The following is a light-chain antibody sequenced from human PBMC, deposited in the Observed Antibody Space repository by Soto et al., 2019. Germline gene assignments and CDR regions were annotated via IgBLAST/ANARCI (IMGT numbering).Light chain of an antibody. J-gene: IGKJ3*01. Sequence: DIQMTQSPSTLPASIGERVTFTCRASQDIGDSLAWYQQKARKAPKLLIYEASTLEAGVPSRFSGSGSGTDFTPTTTSLPPDDFPTYYCQQYNSYSSFGPGT. CDR3: QQYNSYSS. CDR2: EAS. CDR1: QDIGDS. V-gene: IGKV1-5*01.